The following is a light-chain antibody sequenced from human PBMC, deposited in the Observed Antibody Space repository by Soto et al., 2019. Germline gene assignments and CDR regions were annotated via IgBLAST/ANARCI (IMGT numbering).Light chain of an antibody. J-gene: IGKJ2*03. CDR3: QQRSYWYMYS. Sequence: EIVLTQSPATLSLSPGERATLSCRASQSVSNSLAWYQQKPGQTPRLLIYDASNRATDIPARFSGSGSGTDFTLTIISLEPEDFAVYYCQQRSYWYMYSFGQGTKLEIK. CDR1: QSVSNS. V-gene: IGKV3-11*01. CDR2: DAS.